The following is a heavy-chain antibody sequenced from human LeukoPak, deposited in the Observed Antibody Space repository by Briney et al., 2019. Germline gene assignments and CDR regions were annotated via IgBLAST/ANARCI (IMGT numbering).Heavy chain of an antibody. J-gene: IGHJ4*02. CDR3: ARCGSSSTSCSPAY. Sequence: SVKVSCKASGGTFSSYAISWMRQAPGQGLEWMGRIIPIFGTANYAQKFQGRVTITTDESTSTAYMELSSLRSEDTAVYYCARCGSSSTSCSPAYWGQGTLATVSS. CDR1: GGTFSSYA. V-gene: IGHV1-69*05. D-gene: IGHD2-2*01. CDR2: IIPIFGTA.